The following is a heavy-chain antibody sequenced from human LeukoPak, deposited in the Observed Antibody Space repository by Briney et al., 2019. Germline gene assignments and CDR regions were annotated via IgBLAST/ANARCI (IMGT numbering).Heavy chain of an antibody. Sequence: SETLSLTCTVSGGSISNYYWNWIRQPAGKGLEWIGRIYSSGSTNYNSSLESRVTMSVDTSKNQFSLKLTSVTAADTAVYYCARLIAAAGTPDYWGQGTLVTVSS. CDR2: IYSSGST. J-gene: IGHJ4*02. D-gene: IGHD6-13*01. V-gene: IGHV4-4*07. CDR1: GGSISNYY. CDR3: ARLIAAAGTPDY.